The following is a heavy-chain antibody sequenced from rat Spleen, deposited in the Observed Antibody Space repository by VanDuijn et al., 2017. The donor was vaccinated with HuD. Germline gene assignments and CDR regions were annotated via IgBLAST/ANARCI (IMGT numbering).Heavy chain of an antibody. CDR1: GFTFSSFP. Sequence: EVQLVESGGGAVQPGRSMKLSCTASGFTFSSFPMAWVRQAPTKGLEWVATISSDGSSTYYRDSVKGRFTVSRNNAKTTLYLEMDSLRSEDTATYYCARHELPGYNWFAYWGQGTLVTVSS. D-gene: IGHD1-4*01. J-gene: IGHJ3*01. CDR2: ISSDGSST. CDR3: ARHELPGYNWFAY. V-gene: IGHV5-46*01.